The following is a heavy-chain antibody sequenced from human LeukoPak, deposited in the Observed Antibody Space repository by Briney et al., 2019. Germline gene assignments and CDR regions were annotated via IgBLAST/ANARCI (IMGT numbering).Heavy chain of an antibody. CDR3: ARVPKASRWELNWGFDY. CDR1: GFTSSDYN. Sequence: PGGPLRLSCEAPGFTSSDYNMSWIRKAQGKGLEWVPYISSSGSTIYYADSVKGRFTISRDNAKNSLYLQMNSLRAEDTAVYYCARVPKASRWELNWGFDYWGQGTLVTVSS. D-gene: IGHD1-26*01. V-gene: IGHV3-11*01. CDR2: ISSSGSTI. J-gene: IGHJ4*02.